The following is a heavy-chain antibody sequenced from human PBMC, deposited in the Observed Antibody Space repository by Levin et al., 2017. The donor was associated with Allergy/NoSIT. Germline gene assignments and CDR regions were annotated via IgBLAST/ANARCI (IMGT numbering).Heavy chain of an antibody. J-gene: IGHJ4*02. D-gene: IGHD3-10*01. CDR2: IYHSGST. V-gene: IGHV4-30-2*01. CDR1: GGSISSGGYS. Sequence: SETLSLTCAVSGGSISSGGYSWSWIRQPPGKGLEWIGYIYHSGSTYYNPSLKSRVTISVDRSKNQFSLKLSSVTAADTAVYYCARIHGGGSGSYPFDYWGQGTLVTVSS. CDR3: ARIHGGGSGSYPFDY.